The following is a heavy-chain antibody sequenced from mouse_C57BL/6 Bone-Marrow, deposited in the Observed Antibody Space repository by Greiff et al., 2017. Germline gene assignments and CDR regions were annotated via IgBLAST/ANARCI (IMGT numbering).Heavy chain of an antibody. Sequence: VQLQQSGAELMKPGASVKLSCKATGYTFTGYWIEWVKQRPGQGLEWIGEIFPGSGSTYYNEKFKGKATLTVDTSSSTAYMQLSSLTSEDSAVYFCARPAYYSNYVDAYWGQGTLVTVSA. V-gene: IGHV1-9*01. CDR1: GYTFTGYW. CDR3: ARPAYYSNYVDAY. D-gene: IGHD2-5*01. J-gene: IGHJ3*01. CDR2: IFPGSGST.